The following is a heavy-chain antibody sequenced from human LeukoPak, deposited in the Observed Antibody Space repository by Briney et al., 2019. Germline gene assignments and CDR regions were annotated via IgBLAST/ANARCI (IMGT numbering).Heavy chain of an antibody. CDR3: ARDYYDSSGYYLSDY. D-gene: IGHD3-22*01. V-gene: IGHV1-46*01. CDR2: INPSGGST. Sequence: ASVKVSCKASGYTFTSYYMHWVRQAPGQGLEWMGIINPSGGSTSYAQKFQGRVTMTRDTSTSTVYMELSSLRSGDTAVYYCARDYYDSSGYYLSDYWGQGTLVTVSS. J-gene: IGHJ4*02. CDR1: GYTFTSYY.